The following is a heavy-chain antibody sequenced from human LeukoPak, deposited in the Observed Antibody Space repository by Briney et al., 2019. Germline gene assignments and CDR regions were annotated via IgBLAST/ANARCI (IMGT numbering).Heavy chain of an antibody. CDR2: ISAYNGNT. CDR1: SYTFTSYG. J-gene: IGHJ4*02. V-gene: IGHV1-18*01. Sequence: ASVKVSCKASSYTFTSYGISWVRQAPGQGLEWMGWISAYNGNTNYAQKLQGRVTMTTDTSTSTAYTELRSLRSDDTAVYYCARPYYDFWSGYYHFDYWGQGALVTVSS. D-gene: IGHD3-3*01. CDR3: ARPYYDFWSGYYHFDY.